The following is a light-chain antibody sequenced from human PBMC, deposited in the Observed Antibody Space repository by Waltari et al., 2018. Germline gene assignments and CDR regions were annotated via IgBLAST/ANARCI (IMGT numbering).Light chain of an antibody. J-gene: IGKJ4*01. V-gene: IGKV3D-20*01. CDR2: DTS. CDR3: QQYDIAPLT. Sequence: EASQDVRTTSVAAYQQKPGQAPALVIHDTSSRATGIPDMFSGSGSGTDVSLTISSLEPEDFAVYYCQQYDIAPLTFGGGTKVE. CDR1: QDVRTTS.